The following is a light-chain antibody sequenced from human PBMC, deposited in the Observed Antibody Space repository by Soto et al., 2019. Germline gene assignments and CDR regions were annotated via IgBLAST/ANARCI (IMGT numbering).Light chain of an antibody. CDR3: NSYTTSNTRQIV. CDR1: SSDVGGYNY. V-gene: IGLV2-14*01. Sequence: QSVLTQPASVSGSPGQSITISCTGTSSDVGGYNYVSWYQQHPGKAPKFMIYDVSNRPSGVSTRLSGSKSGNTASLTISGLQAEDEADYYCNSYTTSNTRQIVFGTGTKLTVL. CDR2: DVS. J-gene: IGLJ1*01.